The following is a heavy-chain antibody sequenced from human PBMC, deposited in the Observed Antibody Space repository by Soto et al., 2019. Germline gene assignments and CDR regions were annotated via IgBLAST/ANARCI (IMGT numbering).Heavy chain of an antibody. Sequence: ASVKVSCKTSGYTFSNYGITWLRQAPGQPLEWLGWISLYSDGTNYAQKFQGRVSMTTDTSTTTAYMELRSLRSDDTAVYYCARVVPGAEAWFGPWGQGTLVTVSS. CDR3: ARVVPGAEAWFGP. D-gene: IGHD2-2*01. V-gene: IGHV1-18*01. CDR2: ISLYSDGT. J-gene: IGHJ5*02. CDR1: GYTFSNYG.